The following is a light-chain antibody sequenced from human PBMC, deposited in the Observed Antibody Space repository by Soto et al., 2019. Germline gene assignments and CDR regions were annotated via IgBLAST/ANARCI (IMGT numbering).Light chain of an antibody. CDR2: AAS. Sequence: DIQMTQSPSSLSASVGDRVTITCRASLSISTYLNWYQQKPGKAPKLLIYAASSLQSGVPSRFSGSGYGTDFNLTISLQPEDFASYFCQQSYIMPHTCAQGTNVDI. V-gene: IGKV1-39*01. J-gene: IGKJ2*01. CDR1: LSISTY. CDR3: QQSYIMPHT.